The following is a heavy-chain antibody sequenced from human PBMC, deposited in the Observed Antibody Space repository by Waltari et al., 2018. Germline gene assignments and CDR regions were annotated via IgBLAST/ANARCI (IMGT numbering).Heavy chain of an antibody. CDR2: ISYDGSNK. CDR1: GFTFSSYG. J-gene: IGHJ4*02. Sequence: QVQLVESGGGVVQPGRSLRLSCAASGFTFSSYGMPWVRQAPGKGLEWVAVISYDGSNKYYADSVKGRFTISRDNSKNTLYLQMNSLRAEDTAVYYCAKDGGIRVGATMGYFDYWGQGTLVTVSS. CDR3: AKDGGIRVGATMGYFDY. V-gene: IGHV3-30*18. D-gene: IGHD1-26*01.